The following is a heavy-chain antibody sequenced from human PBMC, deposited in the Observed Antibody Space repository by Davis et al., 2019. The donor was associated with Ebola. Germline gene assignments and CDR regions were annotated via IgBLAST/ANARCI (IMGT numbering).Heavy chain of an antibody. V-gene: IGHV5-51*01. Sequence: GESLKISCEASGYSFTSYWIGWARQMPGKGLEWMGIIYPGDSDTRYSPSFQGQVTISADKSISTAYLQWSSLKASDTAIYYCGRSVGYSYGFDSWGQGTLVTVSS. CDR3: GRSVGYSYGFDS. D-gene: IGHD5-18*01. CDR1: GYSFTSYW. CDR2: IYPGDSDT. J-gene: IGHJ4*02.